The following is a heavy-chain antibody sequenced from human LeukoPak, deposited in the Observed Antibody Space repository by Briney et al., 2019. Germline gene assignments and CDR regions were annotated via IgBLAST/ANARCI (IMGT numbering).Heavy chain of an antibody. CDR2: IHPNNGAT. Sequence: GASVKVSCKASGYTFTDYSFYWMRQAPGQGLEWVAWIHPNNGATNYAQKFQGRVTMTRDTSISTAYMELDRLTSDDTGVYYCARNGGGLDYWGQGTLVTVSS. D-gene: IGHD2-8*01. CDR3: ARNGGGLDY. V-gene: IGHV1-2*02. J-gene: IGHJ4*02. CDR1: GYTFTDYS.